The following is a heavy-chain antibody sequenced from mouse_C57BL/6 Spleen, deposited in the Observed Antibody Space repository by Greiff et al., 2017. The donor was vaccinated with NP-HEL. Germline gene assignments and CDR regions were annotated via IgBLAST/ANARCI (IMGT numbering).Heavy chain of an antibody. CDR1: GFTFSDYY. CDR2: ISNGGGST. J-gene: IGHJ3*01. CDR3: ARRDSNYEESGFAC. D-gene: IGHD2-5*01. Sequence: EVQLVESGGGLVQPGGSLKLSCAASGFTFSDYYMYWVRQTPEKRLEWVAYISNGGGSTYYPDTVKGRFTISRDSAKNTLYLQMSRLKSEDTAMYYCARRDSNYEESGFACWGQGTLVTVSA. V-gene: IGHV5-12*01.